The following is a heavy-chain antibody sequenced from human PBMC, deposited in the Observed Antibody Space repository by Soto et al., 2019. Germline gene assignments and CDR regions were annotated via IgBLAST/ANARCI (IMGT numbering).Heavy chain of an antibody. CDR2: IKQDGSEK. CDR3: ARDRMTTVTPTKLYYYYYGMDV. J-gene: IGHJ6*02. CDR1: GFTFSSYW. V-gene: IGHV3-7*01. Sequence: EVQLVESGGGLVQPGGSLRLSCAASGFTFSSYWMSWVRQAPGKGLEWVANIKQDGSEKYYVDSVKGRFTISRDNAKNSLYLQMNSLRDEDTAVYYCARDRMTTVTPTKLYYYYYGMDVWGQGTTVTVSS. D-gene: IGHD4-17*01.